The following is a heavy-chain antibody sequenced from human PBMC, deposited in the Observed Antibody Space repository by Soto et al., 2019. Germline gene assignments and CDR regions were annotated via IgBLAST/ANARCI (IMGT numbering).Heavy chain of an antibody. J-gene: IGHJ4*02. CDR1: GYTFTSYG. V-gene: IGHV1-18*01. D-gene: IGHD2-21*02. CDR2: ISAYNGNT. CDR3: AGVLDCGSDCYPYSLYY. Sequence: QVQLVQSGAEVKKPGASVKVSCKASGYTFTSYGISWVRQAPGQGLEWMGWISAYNGNTNYAKKLQGRVTMTRDTSTSKAYTELWSLRSDDTAVYYSAGVLDCGSDCYPYSLYYWGQGTLVTVSS.